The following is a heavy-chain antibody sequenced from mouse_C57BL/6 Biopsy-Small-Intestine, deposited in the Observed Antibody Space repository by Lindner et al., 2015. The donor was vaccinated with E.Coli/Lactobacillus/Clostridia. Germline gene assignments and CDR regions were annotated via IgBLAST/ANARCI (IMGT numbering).Heavy chain of an antibody. CDR2: INPNNGGT. CDR1: GYTFTDYN. CDR3: ARRRDYDEAWFAY. J-gene: IGHJ3*01. D-gene: IGHD2-4*01. V-gene: IGHV1-22*01. Sequence: VQLQESGPELVKPGASVKMSCKASGYTFTDYNMHWVKQSHGKSLEWIGYINPNNGGTSYNQKFKGKATLTVKKSSSAAYMEPRSLTSEDSAVYYCARRRDYDEAWFAYWGQGTLVTVSA.